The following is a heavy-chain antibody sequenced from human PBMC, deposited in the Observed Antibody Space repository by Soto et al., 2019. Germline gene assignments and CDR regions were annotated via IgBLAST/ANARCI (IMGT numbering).Heavy chain of an antibody. D-gene: IGHD5-18*01. CDR1: GGSLSNYY. J-gene: IGHJ4*02. CDR3: ARARATPMVLNY. V-gene: IGHV4-34*01. CDR2: INHSGRT. Sequence: QVQLQQWGEGLLKPSETLSLTCAVYGGSLSNYYWSWIRMPPGKGRQWIGEINHSGRTNYNPSLNTPIIISVDTSKMQFSPKLTSVTAAHTALYYCARARATPMVLNYWGQATRLTVSS.